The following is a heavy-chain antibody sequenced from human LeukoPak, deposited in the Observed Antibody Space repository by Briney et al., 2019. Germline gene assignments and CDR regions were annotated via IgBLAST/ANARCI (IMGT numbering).Heavy chain of an antibody. D-gene: IGHD3-16*02. CDR2: ISDRGAGT. CDR3: AGHDSVIPY. J-gene: IGHJ4*02. V-gene: IGHV3-23*01. Sequence: VGSLRLSCVASGFTFSDYAMSWVRQAPGKGLEWVSGISDRGAGTYYADSVKGRCTISRDNSKNTVSLQMDNLRAEDTAVYFCAGHDSVIPYWGQGTLVSVSS. CDR1: GFTFSDYA.